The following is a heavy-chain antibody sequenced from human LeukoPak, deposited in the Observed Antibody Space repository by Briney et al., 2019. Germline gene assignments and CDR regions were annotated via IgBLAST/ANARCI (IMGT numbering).Heavy chain of an antibody. D-gene: IGHD6-19*01. CDR2: ISGSGGST. CDR1: GFTFSSYA. CDR3: AKPDSSGWLFTVEYYFDY. V-gene: IGHV3-23*01. J-gene: IGHJ4*02. Sequence: PGGSLRPSCAASGFTFSSYAMSWVRQAPGKGLEWVSAISGSGGSTYYADSVKGRFTISRDNSKNTLYLQMNSLRAEDTAVYYCAKPDSSGWLFTVEYYFDYWGQGTLVTVSS.